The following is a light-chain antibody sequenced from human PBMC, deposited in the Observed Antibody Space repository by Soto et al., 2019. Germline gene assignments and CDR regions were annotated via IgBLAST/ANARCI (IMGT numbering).Light chain of an antibody. CDR3: QQYDNLPLT. Sequence: DIQMTQSPSSLSASVGDRVTITCRASPSISSYLNRYQQKPGKAPKLLIYDASNLETGVPSRFSGSGSGTDFTFTISSLQPEDIATYYCQQYDNLPLTFGGGTKVEIK. CDR1: PSISSY. CDR2: DAS. J-gene: IGKJ4*01. V-gene: IGKV1-33*01.